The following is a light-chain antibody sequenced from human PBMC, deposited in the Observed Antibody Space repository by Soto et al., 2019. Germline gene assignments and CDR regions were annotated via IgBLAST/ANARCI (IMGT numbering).Light chain of an antibody. J-gene: IGLJ1*01. Sequence: QSVLAQPTSVSGSPGQSIAISCTGNPTDIGGYEYVSWYQQHPGKAPRLLIHGVRNRPPGISSRFSGSKSGLTASLTISGLQAEDEADYYCSSFNTPRLYVLGTGTKVNVL. CDR2: GVR. CDR3: SSFNTPRLYV. V-gene: IGLV2-14*01. CDR1: PTDIGGYEY.